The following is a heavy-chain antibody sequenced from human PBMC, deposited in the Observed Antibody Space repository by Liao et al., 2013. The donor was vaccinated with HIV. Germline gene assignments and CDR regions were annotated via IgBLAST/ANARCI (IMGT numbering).Heavy chain of an antibody. V-gene: IGHV4-34*01. CDR1: GGAFSDYY. CDR2: IRHNGNT. J-gene: IGHJ6*03. D-gene: IGHD2-21*02. CDR3: ARAVSDGPAHDYHVDV. Sequence: QVQLQQRGAGLLKPSETLFLTCEVSGGAFSDYYWTWIRQSPGTGLEWIGDIRHNGNTNKNPSLESRLTMSVDTSKNRFSLKLKSVTAADTAVYFCARAVSDGPAHDYHVDVWGKGTTVIVSS.